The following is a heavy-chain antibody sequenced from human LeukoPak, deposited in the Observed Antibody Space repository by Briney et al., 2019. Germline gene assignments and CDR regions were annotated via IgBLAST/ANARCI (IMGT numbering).Heavy chain of an antibody. CDR1: GYSISSGYY. J-gene: IGHJ4*02. V-gene: IGHV4-38-2*02. D-gene: IGHD2-21*01. CDR2: IYHSGST. CDR3: ARYPVVIAGGDY. Sequence: SETLSLTCTVSGYSISSGYYWGWIRQPPGKGLEWIGSIYHSGSTYYNPSLKSRVTISVDTSKNQFSPKLSSVTAADTAVYYCARYPVVIAGGDYWGQGTLVTVSS.